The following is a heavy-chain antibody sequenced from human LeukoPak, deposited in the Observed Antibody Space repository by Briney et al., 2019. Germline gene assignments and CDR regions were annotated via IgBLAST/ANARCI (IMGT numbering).Heavy chain of an antibody. J-gene: IGHJ4*02. D-gene: IGHD5-12*01. CDR3: ARDPPRKGYDYDFDY. V-gene: IGHV3-74*01. CDR2: INSDGSST. Sequence: GGSLRLSCAASGFTFSSYWMHWVRQAPGKGLVWVSRINSDGSSTSYADSVKGRFTISRDNAKNTLYLQMNSLRAEDTAVYYCARDPPRKGYDYDFDYWGQGTPVTVSS. CDR1: GFTFSSYW.